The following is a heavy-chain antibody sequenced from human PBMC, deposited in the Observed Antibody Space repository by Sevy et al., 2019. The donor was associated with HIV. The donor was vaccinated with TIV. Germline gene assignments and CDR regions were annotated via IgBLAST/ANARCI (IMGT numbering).Heavy chain of an antibody. D-gene: IGHD1-26*01. Sequence: GGSRRLSCAASGFTFRSYAMHWVRQAPGKGLEWVALIEYDGSKKYYADSVKGRFTISRDNSKNTLYLQMNSLRAEDTATYYCARDRFSGSLDYWGQGTLVTVSS. J-gene: IGHJ4*02. V-gene: IGHV3-30*04. CDR3: ARDRFSGSLDY. CDR1: GFTFRSYA. CDR2: IEYDGSKK.